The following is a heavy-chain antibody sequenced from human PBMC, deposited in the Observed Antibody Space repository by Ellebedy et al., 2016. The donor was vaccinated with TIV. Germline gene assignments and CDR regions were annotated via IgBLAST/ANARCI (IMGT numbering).Heavy chain of an antibody. D-gene: IGHD3-3*01. CDR3: AREKVYYDFWSGYYTGYYYGMDV. Sequence: PGGSLRLSCAASGFTFSSYGMHWVRQAPGKGLEWVAVIWYDGSNKYYADSVKGRFTISRDNSKNTLYLQMNSLRAEDTAVYYCAREKVYYDFWSGYYTGYYYGMDVWGQGTTVTVSS. CDR2: IWYDGSNK. J-gene: IGHJ6*02. CDR1: GFTFSSYG. V-gene: IGHV3-33*08.